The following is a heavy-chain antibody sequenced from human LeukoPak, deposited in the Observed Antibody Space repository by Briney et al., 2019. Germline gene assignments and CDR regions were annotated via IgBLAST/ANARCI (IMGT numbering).Heavy chain of an antibody. CDR1: GGSISSSSYY. J-gene: IGHJ4*02. D-gene: IGHD3-3*01. V-gene: IGHV4-39*07. Sequence: NTSETLSFTCTVSGGSISSSSYYWGWIRQPPGKGLEWIGSIYYSGSTYYNPSLKSRVTISVDTSKNQFSLKLSSVTAADTAVYYCARDRNTYDFWSGGEFDYWGQGTLVTVSS. CDR3: ARDRNTYDFWSGGEFDY. CDR2: IYYSGST.